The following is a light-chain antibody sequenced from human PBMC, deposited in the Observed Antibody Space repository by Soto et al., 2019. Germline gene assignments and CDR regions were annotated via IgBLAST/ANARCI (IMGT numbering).Light chain of an antibody. CDR3: QQYNKWPQT. Sequence: GLRQSPATLSLSPGERATLSFRASLNVNSYLSCYQQKPGQAARLLIYGASSRATGIPDRFSGSGSGTDFTLTISRLEPEDFAVYYCQQYNKWPQTFGQGTRLEIK. CDR2: GAS. V-gene: IGKV3-11*01. CDR1: LNVNSY. J-gene: IGKJ5*01.